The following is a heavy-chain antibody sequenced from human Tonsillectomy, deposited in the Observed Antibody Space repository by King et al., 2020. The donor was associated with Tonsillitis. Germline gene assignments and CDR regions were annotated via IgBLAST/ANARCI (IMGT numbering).Heavy chain of an antibody. J-gene: IGHJ4*02. CDR1: GFTFWNHA. CDR3: ARDSRRRIAVAAATFDV. V-gene: IGHV3-30*01. Sequence: VQLVEAGGGVVQPGGSVRLSCAASGFTFWNHAMHWVRQAPGKGLEWVAVISDDGSIDFYAHSVKGRFTISRDNSKMYLQMNSLRPEDTAVYYFARDSRRRIAVAAATFDVWGQGALVIVSS. D-gene: IGHD6-19*01. CDR2: ISDDGSID.